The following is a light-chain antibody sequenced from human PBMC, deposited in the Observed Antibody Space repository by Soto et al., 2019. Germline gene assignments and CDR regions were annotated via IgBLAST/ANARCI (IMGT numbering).Light chain of an antibody. CDR2: KAS. Sequence: DIQMTQSPSTLSASVGDRVTITCRASQSISIWLAWYQQKPGKAPNLLIYKASTVESGVPSRFSGSGSGTEFTLTISSLQPDDFAAYYFQQYNSYSWTFGQGTKVEIK. J-gene: IGKJ1*01. CDR3: QQYNSYSWT. V-gene: IGKV1-5*03. CDR1: QSISIW.